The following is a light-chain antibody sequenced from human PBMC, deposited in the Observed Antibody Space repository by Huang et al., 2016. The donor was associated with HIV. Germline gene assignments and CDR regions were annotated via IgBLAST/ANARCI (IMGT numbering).Light chain of an antibody. Sequence: DIQMTQSPSSLSASVGDRVTITCRASQDIRSNLAWFQQTPGKAPKSLIYGASTLQSGVPSKFSGNGYGTDFTLTISSLQPEDIATYYCQQSNTCPLTFGGGTKVEI. CDR1: QDIRSN. CDR3: QQSNTCPLT. V-gene: IGKV1-16*02. J-gene: IGKJ4*01. CDR2: GAS.